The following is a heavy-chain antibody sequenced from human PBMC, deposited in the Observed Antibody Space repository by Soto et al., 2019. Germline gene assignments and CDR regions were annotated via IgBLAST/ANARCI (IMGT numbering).Heavy chain of an antibody. Sequence: ASVKVSCKASGYPFSDNQIHWLRRAPGQRLEWMGRINPKSDDTNYAQKLQGRVTMTRDTSIDTAYLELTGLTSDDTATYYCARKHSLDYIRWGLDPWGQGTLVTVSS. D-gene: IGHD4-4*01. CDR2: INPKSDDT. V-gene: IGHV1-2*02. CDR3: ARKHSLDYIRWGLDP. J-gene: IGHJ5*02. CDR1: GYPFSDNQ.